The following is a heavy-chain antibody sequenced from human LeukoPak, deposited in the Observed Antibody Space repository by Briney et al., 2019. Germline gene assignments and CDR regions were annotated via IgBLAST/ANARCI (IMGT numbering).Heavy chain of an antibody. CDR1: GYTFTVYF. V-gene: IGHV1-2*02. CDR3: ARELNYDSSGCYFDY. D-gene: IGHD3-22*01. J-gene: IGHJ4*02. CDR2: INPNSGGT. Sequence: ASVKVSCKASGYTFTVYFMHWVRQAPGQGLEWMGWINPNSGGTNYAQKFQGRVTMTRDTSISTAYMELSRLRSDDTAVYYCARELNYDSSGCYFDYWGQGTLVTVSS.